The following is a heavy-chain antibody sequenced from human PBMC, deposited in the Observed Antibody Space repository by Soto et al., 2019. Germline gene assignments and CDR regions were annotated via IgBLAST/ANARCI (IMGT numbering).Heavy chain of an antibody. D-gene: IGHD1-26*01. CDR1: GYTLTTYA. CDR2: INAGNGNT. V-gene: IGHV1-3*01. J-gene: IGHJ4*02. CDR3: ARVIVGATTALDY. Sequence: GASVKVSCKASGYTLTTYAMHWVRQAPGQRLEWMGWINAGNGNTKYSQKFQGRVTITRDTSASTAYMELSSLRSEDTAMYYCARVIVGATTALDYWGQGTLVTVSS.